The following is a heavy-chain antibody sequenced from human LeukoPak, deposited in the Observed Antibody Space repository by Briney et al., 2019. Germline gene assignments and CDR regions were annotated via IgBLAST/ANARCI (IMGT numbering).Heavy chain of an antibody. CDR1: GYSFTSYW. CDR3: ARFVGACSGGSCYSDY. D-gene: IGHD2-15*01. Sequence: GESLKISCNASGYSFTSYWIGWVRQMPGKGLEWMGIIYPGDSDTRYSPSFQGQVTISADKSINTAYLQWNSLKASDTAMYYCARFVGACSGGSCYSDYWGQGTLVTVSS. V-gene: IGHV5-51*01. CDR2: IYPGDSDT. J-gene: IGHJ4*02.